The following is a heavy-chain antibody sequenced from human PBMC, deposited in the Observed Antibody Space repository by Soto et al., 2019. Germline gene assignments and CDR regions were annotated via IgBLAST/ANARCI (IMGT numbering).Heavy chain of an antibody. CDR1: GFTVSSNY. Sequence: GESLKISCAASGFTVSSNYMSWVRQAPGKGLEWVSVIYSGGSTYYSDSVKGRFTISRDNSKNTLYLQMNSLRAEDTAVYDSATGSGSYSYYYYYMDDWGKGTTVTVSS. CDR3: ATGSGSYSYYYYYMDD. CDR2: IYSGGST. J-gene: IGHJ6*03. D-gene: IGHD3-10*01. V-gene: IGHV3-53*01.